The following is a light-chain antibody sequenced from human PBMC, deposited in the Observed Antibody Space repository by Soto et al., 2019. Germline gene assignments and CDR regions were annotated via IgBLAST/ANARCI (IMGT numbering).Light chain of an antibody. V-gene: IGKV3-15*01. CDR2: AAS. Sequence: EIVVTQSPGILSVSPGDRATLSCRASQSVGRNLAWYQQKPGQAPTLLIYAASTRATGLPARFSGSGSGTDFTLTISSLQSEDFAVYYCQEYSNWPLFTFGPGTRVDMK. J-gene: IGKJ3*01. CDR3: QEYSNWPLFT. CDR1: QSVGRN.